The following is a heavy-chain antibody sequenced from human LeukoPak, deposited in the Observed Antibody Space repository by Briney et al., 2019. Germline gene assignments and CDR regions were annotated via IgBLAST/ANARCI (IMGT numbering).Heavy chain of an antibody. D-gene: IGHD3-3*01. J-gene: IGHJ4*02. CDR1: GFTFSSYA. CDR2: ISGSGGST. CDR3: AKQLLGYDFWSGYRPPSYFDY. V-gene: IGHV3-23*01. Sequence: PGGSLRLSCAASGFTFSSYAMSWVRQAPGKGLEWVSAISGSGGSTYYADSVKGRFTISRDNSKNTLYLQMNSLRAEDTAVYYCAKQLLGYDFWSGYRPPSYFDYWGQGTLVTVSS.